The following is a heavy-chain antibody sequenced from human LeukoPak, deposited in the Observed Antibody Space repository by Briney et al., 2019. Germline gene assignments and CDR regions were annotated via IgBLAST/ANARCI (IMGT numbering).Heavy chain of an antibody. CDR1: GYGFTSFW. D-gene: IGHD5-12*01. CDR2: IAPSDSYT. CDR3: ARSAGGAYEDH. Sequence: GESLKISCKGSGYGFTSFWITWVRQMPGKGLEWMGRIAPSDSYTNYSPSFQGHVTISADRSIITAYLQWSSLKASDTAMYYCARSAGGAYEDHWGRGTLVTVSS. J-gene: IGHJ4*02. V-gene: IGHV5-10-1*01.